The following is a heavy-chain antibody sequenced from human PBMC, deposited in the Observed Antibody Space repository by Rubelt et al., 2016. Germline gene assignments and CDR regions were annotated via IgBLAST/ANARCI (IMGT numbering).Heavy chain of an antibody. Sequence: GSTYYNPSLKSRVTISVDTSKNQFSLKLSSVTAADTAVYYCARYLYSDHRYCSGGSCYPWRADGPGHFDYWGQGTLVTVSS. D-gene: IGHD2-15*01. CDR3: ARYLYSDHRYCSGGSCYPWRADGPGHFDY. CDR2: GST. V-gene: IGHV4-39*01. J-gene: IGHJ4*02.